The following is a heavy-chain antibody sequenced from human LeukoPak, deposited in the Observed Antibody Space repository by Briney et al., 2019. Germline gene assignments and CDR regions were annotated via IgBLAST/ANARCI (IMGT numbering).Heavy chain of an antibody. CDR2: IYYSGFT. J-gene: IGHJ4*02. CDR1: GFTFSSYA. CDR3: AREAINWNYRDY. Sequence: LRLSCAASGFTFSSYAMSWVRQPPGKGLEWIGYIYYSGFTFYNPSLKSRVSISVDTSKNQFSLRLISVTAADTAVYYCAREAINWNYRDYWGQGTLVTVSS. V-gene: IGHV4-30-4*08. D-gene: IGHD1-1*01.